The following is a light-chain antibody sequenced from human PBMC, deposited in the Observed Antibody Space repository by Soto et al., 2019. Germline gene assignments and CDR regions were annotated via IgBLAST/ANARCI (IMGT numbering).Light chain of an antibody. V-gene: IGKV3-20*01. CDR3: QRYGSSPLT. Sequence: EIVLTQSPGTLSLSPGERATLSCRASQNVNSNHIAWYQQKPGQAPRLLIYGPSSRATGIPERFSGSGSGTDFTLTISRLEPEDFAVYYCQRYGSSPLTFGGGTKVEIK. J-gene: IGKJ4*01. CDR2: GPS. CDR1: QNVNSNH.